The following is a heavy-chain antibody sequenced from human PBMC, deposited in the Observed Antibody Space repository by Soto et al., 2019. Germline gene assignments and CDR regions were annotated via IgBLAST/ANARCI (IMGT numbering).Heavy chain of an antibody. CDR3: ARSGWLQFGGYFDY. Sequence: QVQLQESGPGLVKPSETLSLTCTVSGGSISSYYWSWIRQPPGKGLEWIGYIYYSGSTNYNPSLKSRVTTSVDTSKNQFSLKLSSVTAADTAVYYCARSGWLQFGGYFDYWGQGTLVTVSS. CDR1: GGSISSYY. D-gene: IGHD5-12*01. V-gene: IGHV4-59*01. J-gene: IGHJ4*02. CDR2: IYYSGST.